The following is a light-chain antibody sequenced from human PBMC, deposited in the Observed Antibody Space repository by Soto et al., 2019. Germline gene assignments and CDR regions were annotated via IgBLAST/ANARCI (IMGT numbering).Light chain of an antibody. CDR2: EVT. V-gene: IGLV2-14*01. CDR1: SGEIGSYTY. Sequence: QSALTQPASVSGSPGQSITISCTGTSGEIGSYTYVSWYQQYPGKAPKLLISEVTNRPSGVSNRFSGSKSGNTASLTISGLQAEDEAHYYCSSYTTNSPPVVFGGGTKLTVL. J-gene: IGLJ2*01. CDR3: SSYTTNSPPVV.